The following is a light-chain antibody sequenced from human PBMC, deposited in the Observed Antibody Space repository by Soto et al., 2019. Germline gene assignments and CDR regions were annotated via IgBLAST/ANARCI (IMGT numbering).Light chain of an antibody. J-gene: IGLJ2*01. CDR3: QIWGTAFSVV. Sequence: QPVLTQSPSASASLGASVKLTCTLSSGHSSYAIAWHQQQPETGPRYLMKINSDGSHNKGDGIPDRFSGSSSGAERYLTIASLQSENVANNDCQIWGTAFSVVSGEGTKLT. CDR1: SGHSSYA. CDR2: INSDGSH. V-gene: IGLV4-69*01.